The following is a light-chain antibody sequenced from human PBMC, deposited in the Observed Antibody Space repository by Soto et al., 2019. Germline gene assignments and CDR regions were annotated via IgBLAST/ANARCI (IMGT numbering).Light chain of an antibody. CDR1: QSVHIY. V-gene: IGKV1-6*01. J-gene: IGKJ1*01. CDR2: AAS. CDR3: LQDYSYPRT. Sequence: IQITQSPSSLSASVGDRVTITCRASQSVHIYLNWYQQKPGKAPKLLIYAASSLQSAVPSRFSGSGSGTDFTLTISSLQPEDFATYYCLQDYSYPRTFGQGTKVDIK.